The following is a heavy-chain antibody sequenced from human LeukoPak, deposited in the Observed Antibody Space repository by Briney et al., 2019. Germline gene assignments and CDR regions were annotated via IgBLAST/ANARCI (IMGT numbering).Heavy chain of an antibody. Sequence: GGSLRLSCAASGFTFSSYSMNWVRQAPGKGLEWVSSINSSSSYIYYADSVKGRFTISRDNAKNSLYLQMNSLRAEDTAVYYCARWAQRWLELGYWGQGTLVTVSS. D-gene: IGHD5-24*01. CDR2: INSSSSYI. J-gene: IGHJ4*02. CDR3: ARWAQRWLELGY. CDR1: GFTFSSYS. V-gene: IGHV3-21*01.